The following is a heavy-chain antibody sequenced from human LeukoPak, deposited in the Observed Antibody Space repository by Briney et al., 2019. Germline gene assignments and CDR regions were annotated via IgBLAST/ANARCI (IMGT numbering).Heavy chain of an antibody. V-gene: IGHV4-59*08. CDR2: MYHSGST. CDR1: GGSISNYY. J-gene: IGHJ4*02. D-gene: IGHD7-27*01. CDR3: ARGFRGDNFDY. Sequence: SETLSLTCTVSGGSISNYYWGWIRQPPGKGLEWIGTMYHSGSTNYNPSLKSRVTISVDTSKNQFSLKLSSVTAADTAVYFCARGFRGDNFDYWGQGTLVTVSS.